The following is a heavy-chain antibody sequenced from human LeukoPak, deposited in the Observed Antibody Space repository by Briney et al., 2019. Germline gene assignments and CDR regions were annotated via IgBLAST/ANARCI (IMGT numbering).Heavy chain of an antibody. CDR1: GYTFTSYG. CDR3: ARATPGEWATNWFDP. J-gene: IGHJ5*02. Sequence: ASVKVSCKASGYTFTSYGISWVRQAPGQGLEWMGWISAYNGNTNYAQKLQGRVTMTTDTSTSTAYMELRSLRSDDTAVCYCARATPGEWATNWFDPWGQGTLVTVSS. CDR2: ISAYNGNT. V-gene: IGHV1-18*01. D-gene: IGHD3-16*01.